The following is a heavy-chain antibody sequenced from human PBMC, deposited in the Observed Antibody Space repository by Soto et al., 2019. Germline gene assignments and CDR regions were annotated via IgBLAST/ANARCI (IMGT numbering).Heavy chain of an antibody. Sequence: SETLSLTCAVYGGSFIGYYWSWIRQPPGKGLEWIGEINHSGSTNYNPSLKSRVTISVDTSKNQFSLKLSSVTAADTAVYYCARGRTSSWPPYYYYYYMDVWGKGTTVTVSS. J-gene: IGHJ6*03. CDR3: ARGRTSSWPPYYYYYYMDV. CDR2: INHSGST. V-gene: IGHV4-34*01. CDR1: GGSFIGYY. D-gene: IGHD6-13*01.